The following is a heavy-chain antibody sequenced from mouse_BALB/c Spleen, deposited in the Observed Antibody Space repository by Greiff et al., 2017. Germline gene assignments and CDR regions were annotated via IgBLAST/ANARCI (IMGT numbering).Heavy chain of an antibody. D-gene: IGHD1-1*01. CDR2: INPSNGRT. CDR3: ARWNYYDRAMDY. Sequence: VQLQQPGAELVKPGASVKLSCKASGYTFTSYWMTWVKQRPGQGIEWIGEINPSNGRTNYNEKFKSKATLTVDKSSSTAYMQRCSLTSEDSAVYYCARWNYYDRAMDYWGQGTSVTVSS. V-gene: IGHV1S81*02. J-gene: IGHJ4*01. CDR1: GYTFTSYW.